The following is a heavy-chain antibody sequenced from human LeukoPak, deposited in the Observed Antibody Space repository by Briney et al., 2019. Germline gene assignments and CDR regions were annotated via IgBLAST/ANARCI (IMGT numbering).Heavy chain of an antibody. CDR2: ISGSGGST. CDR1: GFTFRSYA. D-gene: IGHD3-9*01. CDR3: AKGSYYDILTGYYLDY. V-gene: IGHV3-23*01. Sequence: GGSLRLSCAASGFTFRSYAMSWVRQAPGKGLEWVSAISGSGGSTYYADSVKGRFTISRDNSKNTLYLQMNSLRAEDTAVYYCAKGSYYDILTGYYLDYWGQGTLVTVSS. J-gene: IGHJ4*02.